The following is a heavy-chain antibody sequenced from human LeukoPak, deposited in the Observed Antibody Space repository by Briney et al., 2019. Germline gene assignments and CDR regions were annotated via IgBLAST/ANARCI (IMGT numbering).Heavy chain of an antibody. V-gene: IGHV3-23*01. D-gene: IGHD3-3*01. CDR2: ISGSGGST. CDR3: AKGGAGLDYDFWSGYSYAFDI. J-gene: IGHJ3*02. Sequence: PGGSLRLSCAASGFTFSSYAMSWVRQAPGKGLEWVSAISGSGGSTYYADSVKGRFTISRDNSKNTLYLQMNSLIAEATAVYYCAKGGAGLDYDFWSGYSYAFDIWGQGTMVTVSS. CDR1: GFTFSSYA.